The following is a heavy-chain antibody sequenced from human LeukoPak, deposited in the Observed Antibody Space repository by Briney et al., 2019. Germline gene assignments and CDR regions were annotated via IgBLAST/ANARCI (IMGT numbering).Heavy chain of an antibody. CDR2: ISGSGGST. J-gene: IGHJ4*02. Sequence: PGGSLRLSCAASGFTFSSYSMNWVRQAPGRGLEWVSGISGSGGSTYYADSVKGRFTISRDNSKNTLYLQMNSLRAEDTAVYYCARDWQWLVKSGNIDYWGQGTLVTVSS. V-gene: IGHV3-23*01. D-gene: IGHD6-19*01. CDR3: ARDWQWLVKSGNIDY. CDR1: GFTFSSYS.